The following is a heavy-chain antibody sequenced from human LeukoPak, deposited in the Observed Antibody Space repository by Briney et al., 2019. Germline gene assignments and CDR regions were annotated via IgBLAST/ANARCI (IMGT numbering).Heavy chain of an antibody. CDR1: GFTFRSYG. CDR3: ARGRYGDY. Sequence: GGSLRLSCAGSGFTFRSYGMQWVRQAPGKGLEWVAIISYDGSNKYSADSVKGRFTISRDNSQNILFLQMNSLRPEDTAIYYCARGRYGDYWGQGTLVTVSS. J-gene: IGHJ4*02. D-gene: IGHD1-1*01. V-gene: IGHV3-30*03. CDR2: ISYDGSNK.